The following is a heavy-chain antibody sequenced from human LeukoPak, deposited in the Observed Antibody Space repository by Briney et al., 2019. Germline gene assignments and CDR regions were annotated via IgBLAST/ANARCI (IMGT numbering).Heavy chain of an antibody. CDR1: GGSISSGDYY. CDR2: IYHSGGT. V-gene: IGHV4-39*07. J-gene: IGHJ4*02. CDR3: ARDLRGMVDY. D-gene: IGHD3-16*01. Sequence: SETLSLACTVPGGSISSGDYYWSWVRQSPGKGLEWIGEIYHSGGTNLKPSLESRVTLSLDKTKNQFSLKLSSVTAADTAVYYCARDLRGMVDYWGQGTLVTVSS.